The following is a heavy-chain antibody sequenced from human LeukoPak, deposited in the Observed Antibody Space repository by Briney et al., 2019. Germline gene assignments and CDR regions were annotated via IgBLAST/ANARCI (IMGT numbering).Heavy chain of an antibody. V-gene: IGHV3-30*02. D-gene: IGHD3-3*01. Sequence: GGSLRLSCAASGFTFNSFGMHWVRQAPGKGLGWVAFIRYDGINKYYADSVKGRFTISRDNSKNTLSLQMISLRAEDTGVYYCAKTPRGSGSISHYMDVWGKGTTVTVSS. CDR1: GFTFNSFG. CDR3: AKTPRGSGSISHYMDV. CDR2: IRYDGINK. J-gene: IGHJ6*03.